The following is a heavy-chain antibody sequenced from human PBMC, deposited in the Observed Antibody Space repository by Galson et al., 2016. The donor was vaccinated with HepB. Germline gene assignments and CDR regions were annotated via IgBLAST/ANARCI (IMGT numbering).Heavy chain of an antibody. Sequence: SVKVSCKASGYTFTSYYLHWVRQAPGQGLEWMGMINPGGSSTSYAQKFQGRVTMTRDTSTSTVYMDLSSLRSEDTAVYYCARDPATYYFDSGGSYNAFDIWGQGTMVTVSS. CDR1: GYTFTSYY. D-gene: IGHD3-22*01. J-gene: IGHJ3*02. CDR3: ARDPATYYFDSGGSYNAFDI. V-gene: IGHV1-46*01. CDR2: INPGGSST.